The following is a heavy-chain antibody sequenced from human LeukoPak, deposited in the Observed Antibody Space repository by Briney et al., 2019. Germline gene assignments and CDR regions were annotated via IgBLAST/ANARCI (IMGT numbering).Heavy chain of an antibody. CDR2: INPNSGGT. Sequence: ASVKVSCKASGYTFTGYYMHWVRQAPGQGLEWMGWINPNSGGTNYAQKFQGRVTMTRDTSISTAYMELSRLRPDDTAVYYCARDPYYYDSSGYFDYWGQGTLVTVSS. D-gene: IGHD3-22*01. CDR1: GYTFTGYY. V-gene: IGHV1-2*02. J-gene: IGHJ4*02. CDR3: ARDPYYYDSSGYFDY.